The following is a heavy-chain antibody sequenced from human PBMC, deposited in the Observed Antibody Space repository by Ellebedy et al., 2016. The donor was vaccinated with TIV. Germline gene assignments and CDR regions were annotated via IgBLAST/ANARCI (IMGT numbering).Heavy chain of an antibody. V-gene: IGHV3-23*01. CDR1: GFTFSHYA. D-gene: IGHD3-9*01. J-gene: IGHJ4*02. Sequence: GESLKISXAASGFTFSHYAMSWVRQAPGKGLERVSTLSSTGHSTYYADSVEGRFTISRDNSKNTLSLQMDSLRAEDTATYYCAKNTFDGDLHDSWGQGTLVTVSS. CDR2: LSSTGHST. CDR3: AKNTFDGDLHDS.